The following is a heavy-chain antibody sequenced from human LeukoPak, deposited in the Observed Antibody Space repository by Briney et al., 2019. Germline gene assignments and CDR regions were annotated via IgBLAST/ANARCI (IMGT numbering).Heavy chain of an antibody. D-gene: IGHD3-3*01. Sequence: GASVKVSCKASGYTFTSYGISWVRQAPGQGLEWMGWISTYNGNTNYVQKIQGRVTMTTDTSTSTAYMELRSLRSDDTAVYYCARDWSPSDHYYYFMDVWGKGATVTVSS. CDR1: GYTFTSYG. CDR3: ARDWSPSDHYYYFMDV. CDR2: ISTYNGNT. V-gene: IGHV1-18*01. J-gene: IGHJ6*03.